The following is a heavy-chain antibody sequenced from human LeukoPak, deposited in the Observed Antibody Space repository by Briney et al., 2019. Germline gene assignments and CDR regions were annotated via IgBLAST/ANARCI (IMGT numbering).Heavy chain of an antibody. D-gene: IGHD6-13*01. V-gene: IGHV3-48*04. Sequence: GGSLRLSCAASGFTFSSYSMNWVRQAPGKGLEWVSYISSSSSTIYYADSVKGRFTISRDNAKNSLYLQMNSLRAEDTAVYYCARGSSLNKFDYWGQGTLVTVSS. J-gene: IGHJ4*02. CDR1: GFTFSSYS. CDR2: ISSSSSTI. CDR3: ARGSSLNKFDY.